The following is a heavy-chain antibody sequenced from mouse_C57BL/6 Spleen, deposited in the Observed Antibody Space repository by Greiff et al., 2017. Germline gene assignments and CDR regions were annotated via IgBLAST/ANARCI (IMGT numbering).Heavy chain of an antibody. CDR3: TRGGSRDDY. V-gene: IGHV1-15*01. J-gene: IGHJ2*01. CDR1: GYTFTDYE. CDR2: IDPETGGT. D-gene: IGHD1-1*01. Sequence: VKLVESGAELVRPGASVTLSCKASGYTFTDYEMHWVKQTPVHGLEWIGAIDPETGGTAYNQKFKGKAILTADKSSSTAYMELRSLTSEDSAVYYCTRGGSRDDYWGQGTTLTVSS.